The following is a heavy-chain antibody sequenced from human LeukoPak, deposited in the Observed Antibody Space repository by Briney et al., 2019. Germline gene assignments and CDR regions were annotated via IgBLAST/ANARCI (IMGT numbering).Heavy chain of an antibody. D-gene: IGHD3-22*01. J-gene: IGHJ4*02. Sequence: PSQTLSLTCAVSGGSISSIGYYWSWIRQHPGKGLEWIGYIYYSGSTYYNSSLKSRGTISVDTSKNQFSLKLRSVTAADTAVYYCARANYYDGGYLPVVYPSDYWGQGILVTVSS. CDR1: GGSISSIGYY. CDR2: IYYSGST. CDR3: ARANYYDGGYLPVVYPSDY. V-gene: IGHV4-31*11.